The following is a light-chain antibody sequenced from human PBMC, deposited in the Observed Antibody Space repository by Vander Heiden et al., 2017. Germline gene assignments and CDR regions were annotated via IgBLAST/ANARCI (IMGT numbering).Light chain of an antibody. CDR3: SSYRSSSTPNV. CDR2: DVS. CDR1: SSDVGGCNY. J-gene: IGLJ1*01. Sequence: QSALTQPASVSGSPGQSITISCTGPSSDVGGCNYVSLYQHDSGKAPRLSIYDVSNRPSGVSNRFSGSKSGNTASLTISGLQADDEADYYCSSYRSSSTPNVFGTGTKVTVL. V-gene: IGLV2-14*03.